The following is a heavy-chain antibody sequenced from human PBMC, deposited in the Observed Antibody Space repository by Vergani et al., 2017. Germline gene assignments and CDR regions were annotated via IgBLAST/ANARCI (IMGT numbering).Heavy chain of an antibody. Sequence: QVQLQQWGAGLLKPSETLSLTCAVYGGSFSGYYWSWIRQPAGKGLEWIGRIYTSGSTNYNPSLKSRVTMSVDTSKTHFSLKLSSVTAADTAVYYCARGEAGTSTDNWFDPWGQGTLVTVSS. CDR1: GGSFSGYY. D-gene: IGHD4-17*01. CDR2: IYTSGST. CDR3: ARGEAGTSTDNWFDP. V-gene: IGHV4-59*10. J-gene: IGHJ5*02.